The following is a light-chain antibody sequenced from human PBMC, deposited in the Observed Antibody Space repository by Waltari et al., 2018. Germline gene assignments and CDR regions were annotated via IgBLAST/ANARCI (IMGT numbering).Light chain of an antibody. CDR1: QSINNW. CDR2: KGS. Sequence: DIQMTQSPSTLSAPVTYRVTFTCRASQSINNWLAWYQQKSGKAPKLLIYKGSYLASGVPSRFSGSGSGTEFTLTINSLQPGDIATYYCQQYNSYPWTFGQGTKVEIE. V-gene: IGKV1-5*03. CDR3: QQYNSYPWT. J-gene: IGKJ1*01.